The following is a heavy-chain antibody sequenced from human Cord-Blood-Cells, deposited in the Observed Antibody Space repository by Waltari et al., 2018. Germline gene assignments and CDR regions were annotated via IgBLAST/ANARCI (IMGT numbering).Heavy chain of an antibody. CDR1: GGSISSSSSY. J-gene: IGHJ3*02. CDR3: ARQVLGISGIGVAFDI. Sequence: QLQLQESGPGLVKPSETLSLTCTVSGGSISSSSSYWGWLRQPPGKGLDWIGSIYYSGSTYYNPSLKSRVTISVDTSKNQFSLKLSSVTAADTAVYYCARQVLGISGIGVAFDIWGQGTMVTVSS. D-gene: IGHD7-27*01. V-gene: IGHV4-39*01. CDR2: IYYSGST.